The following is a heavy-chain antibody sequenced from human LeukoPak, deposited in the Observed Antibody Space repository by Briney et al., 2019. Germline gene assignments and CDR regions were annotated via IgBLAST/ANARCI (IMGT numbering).Heavy chain of an antibody. Sequence: GGSLRLSCAASGFTFSSYAMSWVRQAPGKGLEWVSAISGSGGSTYYADSVKGRFTISRDNSKNTLYLQMNSLRAEDTAVYYCAREGAYYDSSGGAFDIWGQGTMVTVSS. D-gene: IGHD3-22*01. CDR3: AREGAYYDSSGGAFDI. CDR1: GFTFSSYA. J-gene: IGHJ3*02. CDR2: ISGSGGST. V-gene: IGHV3-23*01.